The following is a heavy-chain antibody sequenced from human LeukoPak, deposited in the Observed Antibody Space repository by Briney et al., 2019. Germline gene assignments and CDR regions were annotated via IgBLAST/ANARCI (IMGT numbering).Heavy chain of an antibody. CDR1: GCSISSYY. CDR3: ARERWELLGGYYFDY. CDR2: IYYSGST. D-gene: IGHD1-26*01. V-gene: IGHV4-59*01. J-gene: IGHJ4*02. Sequence: SETLSLTCTVSGCSISSYYWSWIRQPPGKGLEWIGYIYYSGSTNYNPSLKSRVTISVDTSKNQFSLKLSSVTAADTAVYYCARERWELLGGYYFDYWGQGTLVTVSS.